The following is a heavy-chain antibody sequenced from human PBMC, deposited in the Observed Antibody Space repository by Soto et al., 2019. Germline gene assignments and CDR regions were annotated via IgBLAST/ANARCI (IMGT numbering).Heavy chain of an antibody. J-gene: IGHJ3*02. Sequence: SETLSLTCTVSGGSISSGGYYWSWIRQHPGKGLEWIGYIYYSGSTYYNPSLKSRVTISVDTSKNQFSLKLSSVTAADTAVYYCARGPIVRFGAFDIWGQGTMVTVSS. CDR1: GGSISSGGYY. CDR3: ARGPIVRFGAFDI. CDR2: IYYSGST. D-gene: IGHD2-8*01. V-gene: IGHV4-31*03.